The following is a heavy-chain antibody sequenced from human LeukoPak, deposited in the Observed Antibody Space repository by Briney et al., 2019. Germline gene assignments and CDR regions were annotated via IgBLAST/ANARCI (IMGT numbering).Heavy chain of an antibody. CDR2: INPNSGGT. CDR3: TRSVRNGHIDY. J-gene: IGHJ4*02. V-gene: IGHV1-2*02. Sequence: ASVKVSCKASGYTFTGYYMHWVRQAPGQGLEWMGWINPNSGGTNYAQKFQGRVTMTRSTSISTAYMELSSLRFEDTAVYYCTRSVRNGHIDYWGQGTLVTVSA. D-gene: IGHD2-21*01. CDR1: GYTFTGYY.